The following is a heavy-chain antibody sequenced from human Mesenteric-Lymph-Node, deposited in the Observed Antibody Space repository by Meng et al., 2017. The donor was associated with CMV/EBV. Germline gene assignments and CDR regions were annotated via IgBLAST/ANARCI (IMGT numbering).Heavy chain of an antibody. CDR2: INPNTGDT. CDR3: AKDGGSYLDYYFDY. CDR1: EYTFIDYY. Sequence: SEYTFIDYYMHWVRQAPGQGLEWMGWINPNTGDTNYAQKFQGRVTMTRDMSINTVYMELTRLRSDDTAVYYCAKDGGSYLDYYFDYWGQGTLVTVSS. V-gene: IGHV1-2*02. J-gene: IGHJ4*02. D-gene: IGHD1-26*01.